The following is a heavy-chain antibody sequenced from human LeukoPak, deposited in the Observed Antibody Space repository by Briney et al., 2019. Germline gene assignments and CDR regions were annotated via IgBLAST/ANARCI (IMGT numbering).Heavy chain of an antibody. CDR3: ARASTTVPNLLDH. Sequence: GGSLRLSCAASGFPFNNYWMHWVRQSPGKGQICVARIGHDGSGAGYADSVKGRFTISRDNAKSTLYLQTSSLRAEDTAVYYCARASTTVPNLLDHWGRGTLVTVSS. CDR2: IGHDGSGA. D-gene: IGHD4-17*01. V-gene: IGHV3-74*01. CDR1: GFPFNNYW. J-gene: IGHJ4*02.